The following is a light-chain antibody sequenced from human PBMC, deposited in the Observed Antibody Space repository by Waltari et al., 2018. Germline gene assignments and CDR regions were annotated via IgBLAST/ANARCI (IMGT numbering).Light chain of an antibody. J-gene: IGLJ2*01. CDR2: RNN. CDR1: SSNVGAPPRYSGSGDD. Sequence: QSVLTQPPSLSGAPGQRVAISCVGSSSNVGAPPRYSGSGDDVHWYQQLPGAAPRLLIFRNNHRPAGVPDRFSGSKSGTSASLAIAGLRPEDEAEYFCQSYDTSLGGWIFGGGTKLTVL. V-gene: IGLV1-40*01. CDR3: QSYDTSLGGWI.